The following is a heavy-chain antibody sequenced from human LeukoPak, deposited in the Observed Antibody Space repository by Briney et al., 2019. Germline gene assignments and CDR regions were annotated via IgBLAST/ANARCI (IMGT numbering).Heavy chain of an antibody. CDR1: GYTFTGYY. CDR2: INPNSGGT. J-gene: IGHJ5*02. CDR3: ARGDSSGYYFRNNWFDP. D-gene: IGHD3-22*01. V-gene: IGHV1-2*02. Sequence: ASVKVSCKASGYTFTGYYMHWVRQAPGQGLEWMGWINPNSGGTNYAQKFQGRVTMTRDTSISTAYMELSRLRPDDTAVYYCARGDSSGYYFRNNWFDPWGQGTLVTVSS.